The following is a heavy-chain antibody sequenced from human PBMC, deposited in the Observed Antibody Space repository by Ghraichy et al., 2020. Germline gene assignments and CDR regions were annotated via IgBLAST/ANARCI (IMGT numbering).Heavy chain of an antibody. V-gene: IGHV4-59*01. CDR1: GASITSNH. CDR3: ARDLGLSL. CDR2: VYYGGRA. J-gene: IGHJ4*02. Sequence: SETLSLTCTVSGASITSNHWSWIRQPPGKGLEWIGNVYYGGRATTNPALKSRVTISMDTSNNQYSLMLSSVTAADTAIYYCARDLGLSLWGQGTLVTVSS.